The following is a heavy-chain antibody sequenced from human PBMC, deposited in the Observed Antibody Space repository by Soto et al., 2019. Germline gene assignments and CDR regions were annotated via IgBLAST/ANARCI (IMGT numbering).Heavy chain of an antibody. CDR2: IKSKTDGGTT. J-gene: IGHJ4*02. CDR1: GFTFSNAW. CDR3: TTDNQELGAFDY. D-gene: IGHD1-26*01. Sequence: EVQLVESGGGSVKPGGSLRLSCAASGFTFSNAWMSWVRQAPGKGLEWVGRIKSKTDGGTTDYAAPGKGRFTISRDDSKNTLYLQMNRLKTEDTAVYYSTTDNQELGAFDYWGQGTLVTVSS. V-gene: IGHV3-15*01.